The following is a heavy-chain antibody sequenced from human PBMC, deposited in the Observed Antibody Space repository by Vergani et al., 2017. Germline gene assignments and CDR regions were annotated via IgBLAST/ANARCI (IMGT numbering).Heavy chain of an antibody. J-gene: IGHJ5*02. V-gene: IGHV3-7*01. CDR2: INQDGSEK. CDR3: ARINYYGSSGYSLTRWHNWFDP. CDR1: AYSISSGF. D-gene: IGHD3-22*01. Sequence: VQLQESGPGLVRPSETLSLTCTVSAYSISSGFFWGWIRQPPGKGLEWVANINQDGSEKYYVDSVKGRFTISRDNAKNSLYLQMNSLRAEDTALYYCARINYYGSSGYSLTRWHNWFDPWGQGTLITFSS.